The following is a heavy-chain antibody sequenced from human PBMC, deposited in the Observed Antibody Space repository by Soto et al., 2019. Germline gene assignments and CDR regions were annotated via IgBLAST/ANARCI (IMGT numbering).Heavy chain of an antibody. J-gene: IGHJ6*02. CDR1: GGSISSSSYY. CDR3: ARLQGTAMVTGYYGMDV. Sequence: SLTCTVSGGSISSSSYYWGWIRQPPGKGLEWIGSIYYSGSTYYNPSLKSRVTISVDTSKNQFSLKLSSVTAADTAVYYCARLQGTAMVTGYYGMDVWGQGTTVTVSS. CDR2: IYYSGST. D-gene: IGHD5-18*01. V-gene: IGHV4-39*01.